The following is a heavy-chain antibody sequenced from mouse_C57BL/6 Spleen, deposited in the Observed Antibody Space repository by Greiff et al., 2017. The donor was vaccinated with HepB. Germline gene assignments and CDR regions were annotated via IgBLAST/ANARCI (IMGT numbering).Heavy chain of an antibody. CDR1: GYTFTDYY. CDR2: IYPGSGNT. J-gene: IGHJ3*01. Sequence: QVHVKQSGAELVRPGASVKLSCKASGYTFTDYYINWVKQRPGQGLEWIARIYPGSGNTYYNEKFKGKATLTAEKSSSTAYMQLSSLTSEDSAVYFCARGYGSGYEAWFAYWGQGTLVTVSA. CDR3: ARGYGSGYEAWFAY. V-gene: IGHV1-76*01. D-gene: IGHD1-1*01.